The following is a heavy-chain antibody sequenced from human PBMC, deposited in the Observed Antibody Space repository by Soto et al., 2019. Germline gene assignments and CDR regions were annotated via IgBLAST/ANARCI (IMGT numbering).Heavy chain of an antibody. CDR2: IDYSGNT. D-gene: IGHD3-3*01. V-gene: IGHV4-30-4*01. CDR3: ASFGVDSMNWFDP. J-gene: IGHJ5*02. Sequence: QVQLQESGPGLAETLSLTCTVSGVSITSGDYYWNWIRQPPGKGLEWIGNIDYSGNTYFNPSLKSRLTVSLDTSKSHFSGTLCSVTAAGTAVYYCASFGVDSMNWFDPWGQGTLVIVSS. CDR1: GVSITSGDYY.